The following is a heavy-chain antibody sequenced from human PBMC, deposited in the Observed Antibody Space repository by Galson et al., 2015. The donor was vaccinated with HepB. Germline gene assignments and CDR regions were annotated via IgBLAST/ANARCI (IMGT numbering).Heavy chain of an antibody. J-gene: IGHJ4*02. CDR2: IWYDGRNT. CDR1: GFLFTDYD. V-gene: IGHV3-33*01. Sequence: SLRLSCATSGFLFTDYDMHWLRQAPGKGLEWVAVIWYDGRNTYYADSVKGRFTISRDKSKSTVYLQMNTLRDEDTAKYFCARERTLTRLFLPEFWGQGTLVAVSS. D-gene: IGHD3-10*01. CDR3: ARERTLTRLFLPEF.